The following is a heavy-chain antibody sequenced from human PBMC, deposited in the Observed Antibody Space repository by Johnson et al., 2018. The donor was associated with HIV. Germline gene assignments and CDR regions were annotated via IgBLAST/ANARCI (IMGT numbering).Heavy chain of an antibody. V-gene: IGHV3-30*04. CDR2: ISYDGSNK. CDR1: GFTFSSYA. Sequence: QMLLVESGGGVVQPGRSLRLSCAASGFTFSSYAMHWVRQAPGKGLEWVAVISYDGSNKYYADSVKGRFTISRDNSKNTLYLQMNSLRAEDTALYYCARSVGYCSGGSCSPDAFDIWGQGTMVTVSS. J-gene: IGHJ3*02. D-gene: IGHD2-15*01. CDR3: ARSVGYCSGGSCSPDAFDI.